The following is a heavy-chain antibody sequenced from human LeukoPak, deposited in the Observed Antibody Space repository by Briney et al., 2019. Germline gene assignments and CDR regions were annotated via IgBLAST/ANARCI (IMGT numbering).Heavy chain of an antibody. CDR3: AITPYDSSGYYFGFDY. CDR1: GYSISSGYY. CDR2: IYHGGST. Sequence: PSETLSLTCAVSGYSISSGYYWGWIRQPPGKGLEWIGSIYHGGSTYYNPSLKSRVTISVDTSKNQFSLKLSSVTAADTAVYYCAITPYDSSGYYFGFDYWGQGTLVTVSS. V-gene: IGHV4-38-2*01. D-gene: IGHD3-22*01. J-gene: IGHJ4*02.